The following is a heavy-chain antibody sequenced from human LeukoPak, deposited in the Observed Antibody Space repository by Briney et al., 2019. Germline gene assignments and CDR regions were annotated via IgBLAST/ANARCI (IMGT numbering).Heavy chain of an antibody. CDR3: ARESSDFWSGHYVAFDI. CDR2: IYYSGST. J-gene: IGHJ3*02. D-gene: IGHD3-3*01. CDR1: GGSISSYY. Sequence: SETLSLTCTVSGGSISSYYWSWIRQPPGKGLEWIGYIYYSGSTNYNPSLKSRVTISVDTSKNQFSLKLSSVTAADTAVYYCARESSDFWSGHYVAFDIWGQGTMVTVSS. V-gene: IGHV4-59*01.